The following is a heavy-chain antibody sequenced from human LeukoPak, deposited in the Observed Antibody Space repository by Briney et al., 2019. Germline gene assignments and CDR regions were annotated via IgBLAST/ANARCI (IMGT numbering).Heavy chain of an antibody. D-gene: IGHD5-18*01. CDR3: ARSAGYSYNYGENAFDI. V-gene: IGHV1-18*01. CDR2: ISAYNGHT. Sequence: ASVTVSCLGSGCTFSNYGISWVGQAPGQRLEWMGWISAYNGHTNSAQRLQGRVSLTTDTSTNTAYMELRSLRSDDTAVYYCARSAGYSYNYGENAFDIWGQGTVVTVSS. J-gene: IGHJ3*02. CDR1: GCTFSNYG.